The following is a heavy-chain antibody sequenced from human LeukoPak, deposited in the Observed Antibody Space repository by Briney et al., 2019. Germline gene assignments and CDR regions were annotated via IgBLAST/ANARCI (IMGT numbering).Heavy chain of an antibody. CDR1: GYTFTGYY. D-gene: IGHD1-26*01. CDR2: ISAYNGNT. J-gene: IGHJ4*02. Sequence: GASVKVSCKASGYTFTGYYMHWVRQAPGQGLEWMGWISAYNGNTNYAQKFQGRVTMTTDTSTSTAYMELRSLRSDDTAVYYCAREEYSGSSYYFDYWGQGTLVTVSS. V-gene: IGHV1-18*04. CDR3: AREEYSGSSYYFDY.